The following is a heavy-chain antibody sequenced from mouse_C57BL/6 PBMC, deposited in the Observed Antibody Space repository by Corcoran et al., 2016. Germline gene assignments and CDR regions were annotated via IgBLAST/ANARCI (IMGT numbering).Heavy chain of an antibody. CDR1: GYTFTDYY. D-gene: IGHD1-1*02. Sequence: EVQLQQSGPELVKPGASVKISCKASGYTFTDYYMNWVKQSHGKSLEWIGDINPNNGGTSYNQKFKGKATLTVDKSSSTAYMELRSLTSEDSAVYYCAREEATMAERGFAYWGQGTLVTVSA. CDR2: INPNNGGT. J-gene: IGHJ3*01. CDR3: AREEATMAERGFAY. V-gene: IGHV1-26*01.